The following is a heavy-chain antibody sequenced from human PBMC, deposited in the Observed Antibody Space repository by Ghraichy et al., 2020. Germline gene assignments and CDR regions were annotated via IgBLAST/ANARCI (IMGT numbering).Heavy chain of an antibody. V-gene: IGHV2-5*01. J-gene: IGHJ4*02. CDR3: AHSGDYYDSSGYYAHY. D-gene: IGHD3-22*01. CDR2: IYWNDDK. CDR1: GFSLSTSGVG. Sequence: SGPTLVKPTQTLTLTCTFSGFSLSTSGVGVGWIRQPPGKALEWLALIYWNDDKRYSPSLKSRLTITKDTSKNQVVLTMTNMDPVDTATYYCAHSGDYYDSSGYYAHYWGQGTLVTVSS.